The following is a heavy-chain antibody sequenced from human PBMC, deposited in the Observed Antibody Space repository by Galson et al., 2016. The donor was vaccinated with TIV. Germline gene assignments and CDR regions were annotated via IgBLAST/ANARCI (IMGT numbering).Heavy chain of an antibody. Sequence: PALVKPTQTLTLTCTFSGFSLTTRGVGVAWIRQPPRKALEWLAFIYWDEDKRYAPSLRNRLTVTKDPSKNQVVLTLTDMDPADTGTYYCAHRKTGSRPLDAFDIWGRGALVTVSS. CDR2: IYWDEDK. CDR3: AHRKTGSRPLDAFDI. V-gene: IGHV2-5*05. D-gene: IGHD3-3*02. CDR1: GFSLTTRGVG. J-gene: IGHJ4*02.